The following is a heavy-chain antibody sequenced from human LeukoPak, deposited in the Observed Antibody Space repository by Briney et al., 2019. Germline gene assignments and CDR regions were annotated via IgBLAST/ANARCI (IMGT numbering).Heavy chain of an antibody. J-gene: IGHJ4*02. V-gene: IGHV4-39*01. CDR3: AKSPPTTVITLDS. CDR2: IHYSGNT. Sequence: PSETLSLTCNVSGGTISGSNYYWGWIRQPPGKGLEWIGSIHYSGNTYYIPSLKSRVTISVDTSKNQFSLKLTSVTAADTAVYYCAKSPPTTVITLDSWGRGILVTVSS. D-gene: IGHD4-17*01. CDR1: GGTISGSNYY.